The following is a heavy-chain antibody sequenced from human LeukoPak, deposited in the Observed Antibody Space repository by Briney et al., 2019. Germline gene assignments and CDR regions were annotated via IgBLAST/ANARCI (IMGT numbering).Heavy chain of an antibody. CDR1: GFIFSNYW. D-gene: IGHD6-19*01. J-gene: IGHJ4*02. CDR2: IKEDGSEK. CDR3: AGDWQWLKLN. Sequence: GGSLRLSCAASGFIFSNYWMSWVRQAPGKGLEWVANIKEDGSEKYYVDSVRGRFTISRDNAKNSLYLQMNSLRAEDTAVYYCAGDWQWLKLNWGQGTLVTVSS. V-gene: IGHV3-7*01.